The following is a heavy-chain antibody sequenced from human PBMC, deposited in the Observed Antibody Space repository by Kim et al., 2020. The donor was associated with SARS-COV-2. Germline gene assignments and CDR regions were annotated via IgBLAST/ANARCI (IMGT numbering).Heavy chain of an antibody. CDR3: AREGPGGVPAASWFDP. Sequence: SETLSLTCTVSGGSISSYYWSWIRQPPGKGLEWIGYIYYSGSTNYNPSLKSRVTISVDTSKNQFSLKLSSVTAADTAVYYCAREGPGGVPAASWFDPWGQGTLVTVSS. D-gene: IGHD2-2*01. CDR2: IYYSGST. J-gene: IGHJ5*02. CDR1: GGSISSYY. V-gene: IGHV4-59*01.